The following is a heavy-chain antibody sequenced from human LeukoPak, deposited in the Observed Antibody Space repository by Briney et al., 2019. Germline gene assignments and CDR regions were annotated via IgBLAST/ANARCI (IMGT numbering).Heavy chain of an antibody. V-gene: IGHV3-23*01. CDR3: ATGYSGYDGYAFDI. CDR2: ISGSGGST. Sequence: GGSLRLSCAASGFTFSCYAMSWVRQAPGKGLEWVSAISGSGGSTYYADSVKGRFTISRDNSKNTLYLQMNSLRAEDTAVYYCATGYSGYDGYAFDIWGQGTMVTVSS. CDR1: GFTFSCYA. J-gene: IGHJ3*02. D-gene: IGHD5-12*01.